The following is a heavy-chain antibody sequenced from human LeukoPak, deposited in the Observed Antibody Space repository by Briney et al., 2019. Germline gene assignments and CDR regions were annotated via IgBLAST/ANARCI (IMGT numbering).Heavy chain of an antibody. CDR1: GFTFSSYG. D-gene: IGHD3-10*01. CDR3: AKDPYYYGSGSYDNWFDP. Sequence: GGSLRLSCAASGFTFSSYGMHWVRQAPGKGLEWVAVISYDGSNKYYADSVEGRFTISRDNSKNTLYLQMNSLRAEDTAVYYCAKDPYYYGSGSYDNWFDPWGQGTLVTVSS. CDR2: ISYDGSNK. J-gene: IGHJ5*02. V-gene: IGHV3-30*18.